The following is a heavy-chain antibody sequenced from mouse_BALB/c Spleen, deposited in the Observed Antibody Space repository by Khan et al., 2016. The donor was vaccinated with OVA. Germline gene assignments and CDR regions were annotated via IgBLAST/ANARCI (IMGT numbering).Heavy chain of an antibody. J-gene: IGHJ4*01. V-gene: IGHV3-2*02. Sequence: EVQLQESGPGLVKPSQSLSLTCTVTGYSITSDSAWNWIRPLPGNKLEWMGYISTTGSTSYNQSLKSRTSITRDQSTNTSFILLISATTEDTAAYYCARSLYYSDSYAMDYWGQGTSVTVSS. CDR2: ISTTGST. CDR3: ARSLYYSDSYAMDY. CDR1: GYSITSDSA. D-gene: IGHD2-13*01.